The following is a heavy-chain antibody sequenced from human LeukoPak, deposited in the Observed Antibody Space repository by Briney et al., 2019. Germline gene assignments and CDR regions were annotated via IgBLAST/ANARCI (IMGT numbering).Heavy chain of an antibody. CDR2: ISSSSSYI. V-gene: IGHV3-21*01. D-gene: IGHD2-2*01. Sequence: GGSLRLSCAASGFTFSSYSMNWVRQAPGKGLEWVSSISSSSSYIYYADSLKGRFTISRDNAKNSQYLQMNSLRAEDTAVYYCARDVHCSSTSCYPNYYYYYMDVWGKGTTVTVSS. CDR3: ARDVHCSSTSCYPNYYYYYMDV. CDR1: GFTFSSYS. J-gene: IGHJ6*03.